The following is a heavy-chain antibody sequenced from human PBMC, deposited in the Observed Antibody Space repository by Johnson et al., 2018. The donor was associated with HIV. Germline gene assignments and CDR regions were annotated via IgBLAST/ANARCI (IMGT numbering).Heavy chain of an antibody. CDR2: ISWDGSST. V-gene: IGHV3-NL1*01. CDR3: ARPRVFMTPHDAFDL. Sequence: QVQLVESGGGVVQPGRSLRLSCVASGFTFSSYAMHWVRQAPGKGLEWVSLISWDGSSTYYADSVKGRFTISRDNSKNTLYLQMNSLRAEDTAVYYCARPRVFMTPHDAFDLWGQGTMVTVFS. J-gene: IGHJ3*01. CDR1: GFTFSSYA. D-gene: IGHD3-16*01.